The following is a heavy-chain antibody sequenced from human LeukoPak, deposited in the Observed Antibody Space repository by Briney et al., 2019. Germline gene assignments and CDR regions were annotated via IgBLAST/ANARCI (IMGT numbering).Heavy chain of an antibody. CDR2: ISWDGGST. CDR3: AKDAAAASYMDV. Sequence: GGSLRLSCAASGFTFDDYTMHWVRQAPGKGLEWVSLISWDGGSTCYADSVKGRFTISRDNSKNSLYLQMNSLRTEDTALYYCAKDAAAASYMDVWGKGTTVTVSS. V-gene: IGHV3-43*01. D-gene: IGHD6-13*01. J-gene: IGHJ6*03. CDR1: GFTFDDYT.